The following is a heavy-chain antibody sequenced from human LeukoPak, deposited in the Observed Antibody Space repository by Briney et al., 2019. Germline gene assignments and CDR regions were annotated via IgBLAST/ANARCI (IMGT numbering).Heavy chain of an antibody. J-gene: IGHJ4*02. Sequence: GGSLRLSCAASGFTFSSYWMSWVRQAPGKGLEWVANIKQDGSEKYYVDSVKGRFTISRDNAKNSLYLQMNSLRAEDTAVYYCARVRGFITTVTTPEGYYFDYWGQGTLVTVSS. CDR1: GFTFSSYW. CDR2: IKQDGSEK. CDR3: ARVRGFITTVTTPEGYYFDY. V-gene: IGHV3-7*01. D-gene: IGHD4-17*01.